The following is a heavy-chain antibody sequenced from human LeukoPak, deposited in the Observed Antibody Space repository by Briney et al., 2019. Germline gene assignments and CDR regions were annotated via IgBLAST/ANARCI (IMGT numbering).Heavy chain of an antibody. CDR2: TNPNSGNT. CDR1: GYTFTSYD. J-gene: IGHJ4*02. CDR3: ARSLRGWYKDY. Sequence: ASVKVSCKASGYTFTSYDINWVRQATGQGLEWMGWTNPNSGNTAYAQKFQGRVTMTSDTSISTVNMELSSLISDDTAVYYCARSLRGWYKDYWGQGTLVTVSS. V-gene: IGHV1-8*02. D-gene: IGHD6-19*01.